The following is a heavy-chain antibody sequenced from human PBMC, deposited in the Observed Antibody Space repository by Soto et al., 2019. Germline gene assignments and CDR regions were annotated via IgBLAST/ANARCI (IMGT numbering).Heavy chain of an antibody. CDR3: ARDKGGITFGGVIVIRDDDAFDI. J-gene: IGHJ3*02. CDR1: GGSISSYY. CDR2: IYYSGST. D-gene: IGHD3-16*02. V-gene: IGHV4-59*01. Sequence: SETLSLTCTVSGGSISSYYWSWIRQPPGKGLEWIGYIYYSGSTNYNPSLKSRVTISVDTSKNQFSLKLSSVTAADTAVYYCARDKGGITFGGVIVIRDDDAFDIWGQGTMATVSS.